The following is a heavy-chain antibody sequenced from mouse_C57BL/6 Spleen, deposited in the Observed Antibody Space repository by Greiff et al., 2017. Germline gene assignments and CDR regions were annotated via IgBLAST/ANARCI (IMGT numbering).Heavy chain of an antibody. J-gene: IGHJ2*01. V-gene: IGHV5-6*01. Sequence: EVQLVESGGDLVKPGGSLKLSCAASGFTFSSYGMSWVRQTPDKRLEWVATISSGGSYTYYPDSVKGRFTISRDNAKNTLYLQMSSLKSEDTAMYYCARPDYGSSYFGYWGQGTTLTVSS. CDR3: ARPDYGSSYFGY. D-gene: IGHD1-1*01. CDR1: GFTFSSYG. CDR2: ISSGGSYT.